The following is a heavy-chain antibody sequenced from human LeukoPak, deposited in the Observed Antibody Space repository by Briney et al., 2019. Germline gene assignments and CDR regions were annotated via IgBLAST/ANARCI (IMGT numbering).Heavy chain of an antibody. CDR2: IIPILGIA. Sequence: ASVKVSCEASGGTFSSYAISWVRQAPGQGLEWMGRIIPILGIANYAQKFQGRVTITADKSTSTAYMELSSLRSEDTAVYYCAGATTTHDAFDIWGQGTMVTVSS. V-gene: IGHV1-69*04. J-gene: IGHJ3*02. D-gene: IGHD5-12*01. CDR1: GGTFSSYA. CDR3: AGATTTHDAFDI.